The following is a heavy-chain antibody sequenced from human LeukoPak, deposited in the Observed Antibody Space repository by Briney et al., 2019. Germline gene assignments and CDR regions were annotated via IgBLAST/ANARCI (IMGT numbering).Heavy chain of an antibody. Sequence: SETLSLTCSVSGDSITTTSYYWAWIRQPPEKGLEWLGSIYYTGGTQCSPSLKSRLTMSVDTSKNQFSLKLNSVTAADTAVYHCAKNGQSGFSFDPWGQGTLVTVSS. CDR3: AKNGQSGFSFDP. CDR1: GDSITTTSYY. D-gene: IGHD1-26*01. CDR2: IYYTGGT. V-gene: IGHV4-39*01. J-gene: IGHJ5*02.